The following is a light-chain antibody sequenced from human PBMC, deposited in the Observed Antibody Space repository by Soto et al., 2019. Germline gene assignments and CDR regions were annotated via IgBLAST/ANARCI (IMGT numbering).Light chain of an antibody. Sequence: QSALTQPASVSGSPGQSITISCTGTSSDVGGYNYVSWYQQHPGKAPKLMIYDVSNRPSGVSNRLSGSKSGNTASLTISGLQAEDEADYYCSSYTSSSNRVFGGGTKVNVL. J-gene: IGLJ2*01. CDR3: SSYTSSSNRV. V-gene: IGLV2-14*01. CDR1: SSDVGGYNY. CDR2: DVS.